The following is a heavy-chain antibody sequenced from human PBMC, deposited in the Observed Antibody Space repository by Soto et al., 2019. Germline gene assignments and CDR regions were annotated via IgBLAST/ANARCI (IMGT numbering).Heavy chain of an antibody. D-gene: IGHD3-10*01. V-gene: IGHV3-72*01. CDR3: ARDLGEARYVDL. Sequence: EMQLVESGGRLVQPGGSLRLSCAASGFIFSDQYMDWVRQAPGKGLEWVGRIRKKVNSYTTEYAASVKGRFTVSRDDSKNSLYLHMNSLKTEDTAVYYCARDLGEARYVDLWGRGTLVTVSS. J-gene: IGHJ2*01. CDR2: IRKKVNSYTT. CDR1: GFIFSDQY.